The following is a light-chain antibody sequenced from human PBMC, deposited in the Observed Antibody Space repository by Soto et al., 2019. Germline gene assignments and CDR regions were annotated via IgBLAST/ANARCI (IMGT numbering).Light chain of an antibody. V-gene: IGKV3D-15*01. CDR1: QSVTSD. CDR2: GAS. J-gene: IGKJ2*01. CDR3: QQYNNRPYT. Sequence: EIVMTQSPATLSVSPGERVTLSCRASQSVTSDLAWYRQKFGQAPRLLIHGASTRATDIPDRFSGSGSATEFTLTISSLQAEDFAVYYCQQYNNRPYTFGQGTKLEIK.